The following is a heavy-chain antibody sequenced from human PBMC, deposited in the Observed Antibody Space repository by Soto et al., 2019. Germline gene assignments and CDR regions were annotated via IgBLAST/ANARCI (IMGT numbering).Heavy chain of an antibody. J-gene: IGHJ3*01. CDR2: RSPDDSDI. CDR1: GDSFSDYW. CDR3: VRASNHFDWFPEAFDV. V-gene: IGHV5-51*01. D-gene: IGHD3-9*01. Sequence: GESMKISCHGSGDSFSDYWIGWVRQMPWKGLEWMVIRSPDDSDIIYSPSFQGQVTISADRSISTAYLQWRSLKASDTAMYYCVRASNHFDWFPEAFDVWGQGTMVTVSS.